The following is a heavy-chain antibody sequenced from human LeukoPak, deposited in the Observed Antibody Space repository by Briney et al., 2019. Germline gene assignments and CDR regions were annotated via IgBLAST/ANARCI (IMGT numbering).Heavy chain of an antibody. CDR1: GFTFSSYA. V-gene: IGHV3-64*01. CDR3: VSRNYYNSRGYFELYYFDY. D-gene: IGHD3-22*01. Sequence: PGGSLRLSCAASGFTFSSYAMHWVRQAPGKGLEYVSAISSNGGSTYYANSVKGRFTISRDNSKNTLYLQMNSLRAEDTALYYCVSRNYYNSRGYFELYYFDYWGQGTLVTVSS. J-gene: IGHJ4*02. CDR2: ISSNGGST.